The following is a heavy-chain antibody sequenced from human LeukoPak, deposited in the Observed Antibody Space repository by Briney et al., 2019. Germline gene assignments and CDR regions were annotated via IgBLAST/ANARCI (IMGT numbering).Heavy chain of an antibody. CDR2: IYYSGST. CDR1: GGSISSYY. J-gene: IGHJ4*02. D-gene: IGHD3-22*01. Sequence: PSETLSLTCTVSGGSISSYYWSWIRQPPGKGLEWIGYIYYSGSTNYNPSLRSRVTISVDTSKNQFSLTLSSVTAADPAVYYCARASYYYDSSGYYFDYWGQGTLVTVSS. CDR3: ARASYYYDSSGYYFDY. V-gene: IGHV4-59*01.